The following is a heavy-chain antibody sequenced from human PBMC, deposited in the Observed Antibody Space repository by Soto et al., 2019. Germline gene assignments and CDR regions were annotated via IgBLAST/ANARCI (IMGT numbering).Heavy chain of an antibody. CDR3: ARARSEGDYVWGSYRYGPFDY. CDR1: GGSISSGGYY. V-gene: IGHV4-31*03. Sequence: PSETLSLTCTVSGGSISSGGYYWSWIRQHPGKGLEWIGYIYYSGSTYYNPSLKSRVTISVDTSKNQFSLKLSSVTAADTAVYYCARARSEGDYVWGSYRYGPFDYWGQGTLVTVSS. CDR2: IYYSGST. J-gene: IGHJ4*02. D-gene: IGHD3-16*02.